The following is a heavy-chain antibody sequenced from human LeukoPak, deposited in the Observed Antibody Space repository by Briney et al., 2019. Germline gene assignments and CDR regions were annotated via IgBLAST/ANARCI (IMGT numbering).Heavy chain of an antibody. V-gene: IGHV4-61*01. CDR2: IYYSGST. CDR1: GGSISSGSYY. CDR3: ARGRGPGGFGEPYPFSRYYYYYMDV. D-gene: IGHD3-10*01. Sequence: PSETLSLTCTVSGGSISSGSYYWSWIRQPPGKGLEWIGYIYYSGSTNYNPSLKSRVTISVDTSKNQFSLKLSSVTAADTAVYYCARGRGPGGFGEPYPFSRYYYYYMDVWGKGTTVTISS. J-gene: IGHJ6*03.